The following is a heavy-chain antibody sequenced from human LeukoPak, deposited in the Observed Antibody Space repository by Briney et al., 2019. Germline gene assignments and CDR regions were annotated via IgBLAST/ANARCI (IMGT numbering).Heavy chain of an antibody. Sequence: PSETLSLTCTVSGGSISSYYWSWIRQPPGKGLEWIGYIYYSGSTNYNPSLKSRVTISVDTSKNQFSLKLSSVTAADTAVYYCARVDAQRGYYYYMDVWGKGTTVTVSS. J-gene: IGHJ6*03. CDR1: GGSISSYY. CDR2: IYYSGST. V-gene: IGHV4-59*01. CDR3: ARVDAQRGYYYYMDV. D-gene: IGHD6-25*01.